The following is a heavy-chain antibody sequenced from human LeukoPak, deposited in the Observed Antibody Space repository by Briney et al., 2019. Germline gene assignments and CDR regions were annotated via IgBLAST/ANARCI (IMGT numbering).Heavy chain of an antibody. CDR3: ARGGWGTGTDY. D-gene: IGHD1-1*01. V-gene: IGHV3-74*01. J-gene: IGHJ4*02. CDR1: GFAFSSYW. CDR2: VNNDGSST. Sequence: GGSLRLSCVASGFAFSSYWMHWVRQAPGKGLVWVSRVNNDGSSTTYADSVKGRFTISRDNAKNTIYLQMNSLRAEDTAVYYRARGGWGTGTDYWGQGTLVTVSS.